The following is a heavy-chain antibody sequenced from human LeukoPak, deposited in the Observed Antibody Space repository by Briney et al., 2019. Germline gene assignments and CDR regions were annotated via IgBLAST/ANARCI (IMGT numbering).Heavy chain of an antibody. CDR1: GGSMSSSSYY. D-gene: IGHD3-10*01. CDR3: AANYYGSGSYYNADY. V-gene: IGHV4-39*01. J-gene: IGHJ4*02. Sequence: SETLSLTCTVSGGSMSSSSYYWGWIRQPPGKGLEWIGSIYYSGSTYYNPSLKSRITISVDTSKNQFSLKLSSVTAADTAVYYCAANYYGSGSYYNADYWGQGTLVTVSS. CDR2: IYYSGST.